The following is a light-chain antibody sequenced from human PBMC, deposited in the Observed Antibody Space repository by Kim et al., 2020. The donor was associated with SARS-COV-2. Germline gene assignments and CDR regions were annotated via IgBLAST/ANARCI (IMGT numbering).Light chain of an antibody. CDR2: DAS. J-gene: IGKJ5*01. CDR1: QIVSSY. V-gene: IGKV3-11*01. Sequence: LSPGESATLACKASQIVSSYLAWYQQKPGQAPRLLIYDASSRAPGIPARFSGRGSVTDFTLTISSLEPEDFAIYYCQHRGNWPPTFGQGTRLEIK. CDR3: QHRGNWPPT.